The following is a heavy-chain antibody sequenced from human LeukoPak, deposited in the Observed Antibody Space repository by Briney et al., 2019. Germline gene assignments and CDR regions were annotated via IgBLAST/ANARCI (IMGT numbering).Heavy chain of an antibody. J-gene: IGHJ6*03. CDR3: ARTMVRGVIRYYYYMDV. CDR1: GFTVSSNY. V-gene: IGHV3-66*02. CDR2: IYSGGST. Sequence: GGPLRLSCAASGFTVSSNYMSWVRQAPGKGLEWVSVIYSGGSTYYADSVKGRFTISRDNSKNTLYLQMNSLRAEDTAVYYCARTMVRGVIRYYYYMDVWGKGTTVTVSS. D-gene: IGHD3-10*01.